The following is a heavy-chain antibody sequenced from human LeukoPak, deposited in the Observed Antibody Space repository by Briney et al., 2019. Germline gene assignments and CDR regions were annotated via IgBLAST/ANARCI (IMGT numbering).Heavy chain of an antibody. Sequence: GGSLRLSCAASGFTFSSYGMHWVRQAPGKGLEWVAVISYDGSNKYYADSVKGRFTISRDNAKNSLYLQMNSLRAEDTAVYYCARDAGLRGFDYWGQGTLVTVSS. D-gene: IGHD3-16*01. CDR3: ARDAGLRGFDY. CDR2: ISYDGSNK. V-gene: IGHV3-30*03. J-gene: IGHJ4*02. CDR1: GFTFSSYG.